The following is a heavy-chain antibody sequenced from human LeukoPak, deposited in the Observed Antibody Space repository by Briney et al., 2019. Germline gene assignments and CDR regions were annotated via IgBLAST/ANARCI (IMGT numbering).Heavy chain of an antibody. Sequence: GGSLRLSCAASGFTFSSYGMHWVRQAPGMGLEWVAFIRYDGSNKYYADSVKGRFTISRDNSKNTLYLQMNSLRAEDTAVYYCAKEFISGSYYYYYMDVWGKGTTVTVSS. J-gene: IGHJ6*03. CDR1: GFTFSSYG. V-gene: IGHV3-30*02. CDR3: AKEFISGSYYYYYMDV. CDR2: IRYDGSNK. D-gene: IGHD1-26*01.